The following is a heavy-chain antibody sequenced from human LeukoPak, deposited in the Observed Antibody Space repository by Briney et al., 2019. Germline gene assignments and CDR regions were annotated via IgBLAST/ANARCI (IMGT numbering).Heavy chain of an antibody. CDR3: ARASFRNYYGSGSYRPIDY. CDR1: GRSFSGYY. J-gene: IGHJ4*02. CDR2: INHSGIT. D-gene: IGHD3-10*01. V-gene: IGHV4-34*01. Sequence: SETLSLTCAVYGRSFSGYYWTWIRQTPGKGLEWIGEINHSGITDYNPSLRSRVTISVDTSKNQFSLKLSSVTAADTAVYYCARASFRNYYGSGSYRPIDYWGQGTLVTVSS.